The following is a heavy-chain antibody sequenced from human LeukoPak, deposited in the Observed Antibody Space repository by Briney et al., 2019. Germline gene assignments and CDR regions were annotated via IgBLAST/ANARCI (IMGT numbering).Heavy chain of an antibody. CDR2: IHYSGST. J-gene: IGHJ4*02. Sequence: SETLSLTCTVSGGSISSSSYYWGWIRQPPGKGLEWIGSIHYSGSTYYNPSLKSRVTISVDTSKNQFSLKLSSVTAADTAVYYCAEIGPAANVDYWGQGTLVTVSS. D-gene: IGHD6-25*01. CDR1: GGSISSSSYY. V-gene: IGHV4-39*01. CDR3: AEIGPAANVDY.